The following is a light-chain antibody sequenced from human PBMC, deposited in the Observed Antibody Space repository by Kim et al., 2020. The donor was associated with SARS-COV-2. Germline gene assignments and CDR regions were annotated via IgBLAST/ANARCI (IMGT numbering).Light chain of an antibody. J-gene: IGLJ1*01. CDR3: QVWDSSWSV. CDR2: YDS. V-gene: IGLV3-21*04. Sequence: SYELTQPPSVSVAPGKTARITCGGNNIGSKSVHWYQQKPGQAPVLVIYYDSDRPSGIPERFSGSNSGNTATLTISRVEAGDEADYYCQVWDSSWSVFGT. CDR1: NIGSKS.